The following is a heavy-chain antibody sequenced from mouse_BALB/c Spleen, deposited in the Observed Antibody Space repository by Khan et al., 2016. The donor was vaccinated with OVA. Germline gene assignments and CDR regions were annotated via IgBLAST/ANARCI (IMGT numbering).Heavy chain of an antibody. D-gene: IGHD2-12*01. CDR2: INTHSGVP. V-gene: IGHV9-4*02. CDR3: AGVGAADYRNDGGAMEY. J-gene: IGHJ4*01. CDR1: GYTFTTAG. Sequence: QIQLVQSGPELKKPGETVRISCKASGYTFTTAGIQWVQKMPGKGLKWIGWINTHSGVPKYAEDFKGRFAFSLEISVNTAYLQITNLKNEDTATYFCAGVGAADYRNDGGAMEYWGQGTLVTVSS.